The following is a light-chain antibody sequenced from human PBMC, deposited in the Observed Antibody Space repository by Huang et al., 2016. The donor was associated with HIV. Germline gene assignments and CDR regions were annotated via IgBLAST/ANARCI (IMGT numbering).Light chain of an antibody. CDR1: QGVSNY. CDR3: QQHRIWPLT. J-gene: IGKJ4*01. Sequence: EIVLTQSPATLSKSPGERATRSCRASQGVSNYLAWFQRKPGQAPRLLIYDAANRATGIPARLSGSGSGTAFTLTISSLEPEDFAVYYCQQHRIWPLTFGGGTTVDIK. V-gene: IGKV3-11*01. CDR2: DAA.